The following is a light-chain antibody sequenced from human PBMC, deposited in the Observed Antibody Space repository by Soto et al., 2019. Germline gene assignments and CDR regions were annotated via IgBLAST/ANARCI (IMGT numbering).Light chain of an antibody. CDR3: QQTHSVPRT. CDR1: QSITKY. J-gene: IGKJ4*01. CDR2: GAS. V-gene: IGKV1-39*01. Sequence: DVQMTQSPSSLSASVGDRVSITCRASQSITKYLIWYQQKPGKAPQLLIYGASSLQSGVPLRFGGSGFGTDFTLNISSLQPEEFATYYCQQTHSVPRTFGGGTKVEI.